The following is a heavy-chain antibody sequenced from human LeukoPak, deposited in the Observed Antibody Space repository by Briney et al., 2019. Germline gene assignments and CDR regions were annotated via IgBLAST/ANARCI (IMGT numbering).Heavy chain of an antibody. CDR3: ARNLTVPRHDAFDI. CDR1: TPSTSSGDY. V-gene: IGHV4-38-2*01. Sequence: PSQTLSPTCAVSTPSTSSGDYWGWIRQPPGKGREWIGSIYHIGSTYYHPSLKSRVTISVDTPNNQFSLKLSSVADADTAVYYCARNLTVPRHDAFDIWGQGTMVTVSS. D-gene: IGHD6-6*01. J-gene: IGHJ3*02. CDR2: IYHIGST.